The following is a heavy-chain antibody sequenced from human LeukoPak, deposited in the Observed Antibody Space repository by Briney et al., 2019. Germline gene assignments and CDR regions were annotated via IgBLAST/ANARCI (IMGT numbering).Heavy chain of an antibody. CDR2: INHDGSTT. Sequence: GGSLRLSCAASGFTFSSSWMHWVRQAPGKGLVWVSRINHDGSTTNYVDSVKGRFTISRDNAKNTLYLQMNSLRAEDTAVPYCVRDRFYAMDVWGQGTTVTVSS. CDR3: VRDRFYAMDV. CDR1: GFTFSSSW. V-gene: IGHV3-74*01. J-gene: IGHJ6*02.